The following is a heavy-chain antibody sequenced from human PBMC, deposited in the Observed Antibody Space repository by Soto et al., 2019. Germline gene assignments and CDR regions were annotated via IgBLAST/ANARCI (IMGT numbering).Heavy chain of an antibody. J-gene: IGHJ4*02. CDR3: ARGVRGYCSGGSCYLDY. CDR2: ISAYNGNT. V-gene: IGHV1-18*01. Sequence: QVQLVQSGAEVKKPGASVKVSCKASGYTFTSYGISWVRQAPGQGLEWMGWISAYNGNTNYAQKLQGRVTMTTDTSTRTAYMELRSLRSDDTAVYYCARGVRGYCSGGSCYLDYWGQGTLVTVSS. CDR1: GYTFTSYG. D-gene: IGHD2-15*01.